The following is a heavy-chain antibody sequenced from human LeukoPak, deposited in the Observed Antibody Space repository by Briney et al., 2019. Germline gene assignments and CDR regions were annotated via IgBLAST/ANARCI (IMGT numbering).Heavy chain of an antibody. CDR3: ARDNDRITMVRGVTFDY. V-gene: IGHV3-11*01. CDR1: YY. J-gene: IGHJ4*02. CDR2: ISSSGSTI. Sequence: YYWGWIRQAPGKGLEWVSYISSSGSTIYYADSVKGRFTISRDNAKNSLYLQMDSLRAEDTAVYYCARDNDRITMVRGVTFDYWGQGTLVTVSS. D-gene: IGHD3-10*01.